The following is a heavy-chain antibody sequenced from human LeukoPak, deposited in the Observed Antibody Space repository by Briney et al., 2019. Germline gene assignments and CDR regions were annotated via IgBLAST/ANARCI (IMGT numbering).Heavy chain of an antibody. D-gene: IGHD1-26*01. J-gene: IGHJ6*03. CDR1: GFTFTNAG. CDR2: ISGSGGRT. CDR3: AKDDSGSYYPYYYYMDV. V-gene: IGHV3-23*01. Sequence: PGGTLRLSCAVSGFTFTNAGMSWVRQPPGRGLEWVSTISGSGGRTSYADSANGRFTISRDNSKNTLYLQMNSLRAEDTAVYYCAKDDSGSYYPYYYYMDVWGKGTTVTISS.